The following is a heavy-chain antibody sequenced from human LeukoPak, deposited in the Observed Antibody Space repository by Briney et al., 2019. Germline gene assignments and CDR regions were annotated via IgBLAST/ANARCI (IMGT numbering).Heavy chain of an antibody. CDR1: GFIFSSYA. CDR2: ISYDGSNE. Sequence: PGGSLRLSCAASGFIFSSYAMHWVRQAPGKGLEWVAVISYDGSNEYYADSVKGRFTISRDNSRNTLYLQMNSLRTEDTAVYYCTRDSDPAVPATIQYNWFDPWGQGTLVTVSS. V-gene: IGHV3-30*04. D-gene: IGHD2-2*01. J-gene: IGHJ5*02. CDR3: TRDSDPAVPATIQYNWFDP.